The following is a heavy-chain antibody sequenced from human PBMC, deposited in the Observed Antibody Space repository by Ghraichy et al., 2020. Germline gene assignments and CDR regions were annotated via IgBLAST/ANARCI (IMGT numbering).Heavy chain of an antibody. Sequence: LNISCTVSGGSISSGGYYWSWIRQHPGKGLEWIGYIYYSGSTYYNPSLKSRVTISVDTSKNQFSLKLSSVTAADTAVYYCARGILITMVRGGCFDYWGQGTLVTVSS. CDR1: GGSISSGGYY. CDR2: IYYSGST. V-gene: IGHV4-31*03. J-gene: IGHJ4*02. CDR3: ARGILITMVRGGCFDY. D-gene: IGHD3-10*01.